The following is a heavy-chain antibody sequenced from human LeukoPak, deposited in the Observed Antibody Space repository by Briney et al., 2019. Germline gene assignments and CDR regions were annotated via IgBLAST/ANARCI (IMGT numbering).Heavy chain of an antibody. CDR3: ARLVPPYYFDY. CDR2: IYYTGST. J-gene: IGHJ4*02. V-gene: IGHV4-59*08. CDR1: GVPISTYY. Sequence: SETLSLTCTVSGVPISTYYWSWIRQPPGKGLEWIGYIYYTGSTNYNPSLKSRVTISVDTSKNQFSLKLRSVTAADTAVYYCARLVPPYYFDYWGQGTLVTVSS. D-gene: IGHD6-6*01.